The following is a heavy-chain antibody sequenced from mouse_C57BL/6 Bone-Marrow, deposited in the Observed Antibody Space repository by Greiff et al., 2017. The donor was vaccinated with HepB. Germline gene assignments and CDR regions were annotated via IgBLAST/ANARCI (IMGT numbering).Heavy chain of an antibody. Sequence: QVQLQQPGAELVKPGASVKLSCKASGYTFTSYWMHWVKQRPGQGLEWIGMIHPNSGSTNYNEKFKSKATLTVDKSSSTTYMQLSSLTSEDSAVDYCARKGNSSRYWFDYWGQGTALTVSS. CDR1: GYTFTSYW. J-gene: IGHJ2*01. V-gene: IGHV1-64*01. CDR3: ARKGNSSRYWFDY. D-gene: IGHD1-1*01. CDR2: IHPNSGST.